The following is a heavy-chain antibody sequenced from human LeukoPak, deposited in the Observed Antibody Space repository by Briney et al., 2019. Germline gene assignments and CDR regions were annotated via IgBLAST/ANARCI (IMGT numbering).Heavy chain of an antibody. J-gene: IGHJ3*02. CDR1: GFTFSSYW. CDR3: ARPTSYCSGGSCYHYDAFDI. D-gene: IGHD2-15*01. Sequence: GGSLRLSCAASGFTFSSYWMHWVRHAPGKGLVWVSRINSDGSSTNYADSVKGRFTISRDNSKNTLYLQMNSLRAEDTAVYYCARPTSYCSGGSCYHYDAFDIWGQGTMVTVSS. V-gene: IGHV3-74*01. CDR2: INSDGSST.